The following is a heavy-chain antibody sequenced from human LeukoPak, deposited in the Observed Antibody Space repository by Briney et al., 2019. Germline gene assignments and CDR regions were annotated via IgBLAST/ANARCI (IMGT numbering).Heavy chain of an antibody. Sequence: PSETLSLTCTVSGGSISSYYWSWIRQPPGKGLEWVWHIYYNGSTNNNPYPKSRVTISVDTSNNQFSLKLSSVTAADAAVYYYARGGGSCFADAFDIWGQGTMVTVSS. CDR2: IYYNGST. D-gene: IGHD2-15*01. V-gene: IGHV4-59*08. CDR3: ARGGGSCFADAFDI. J-gene: IGHJ3*02. CDR1: GGSISSYY.